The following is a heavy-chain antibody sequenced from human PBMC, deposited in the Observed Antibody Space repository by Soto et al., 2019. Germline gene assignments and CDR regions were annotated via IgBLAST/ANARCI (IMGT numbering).Heavy chain of an antibody. CDR2: IKSKTDGGTT. J-gene: IGHJ4*02. CDR1: GFTFSNAW. CDR3: ARVMVVAGHYYFDY. Sequence: GGSLRLSCAASGFTFSNAWMSWVRQAPGKGLEWVGRIKSKTDGGTTDYAAPVKGRFTISRDDSKNTLYLQMNSLKTDDTAVYYCARVMVVAGHYYFDYWGQGTLVTVSS. V-gene: IGHV3-15*01. D-gene: IGHD6-19*01.